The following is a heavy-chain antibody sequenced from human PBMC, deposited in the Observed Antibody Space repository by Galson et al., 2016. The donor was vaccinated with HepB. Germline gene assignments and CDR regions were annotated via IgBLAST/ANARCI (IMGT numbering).Heavy chain of an antibody. V-gene: IGHV3-23*01. J-gene: IGHJ4*02. CDR2: ISHSGNYK. CDR1: GFTFSSFA. CDR3: AKEYESYYYATSGLQ. D-gene: IGHD3-22*01. Sequence: SLRLSCAASGFTFSSFAMTWVRQAPGKGLEWVSTISHSGNYKHYADSVKGRFTISRDSSKNTVYLQMNSLRVEDTAIYYWAKEYESYYYATSGLQWGQGTLVAVSS.